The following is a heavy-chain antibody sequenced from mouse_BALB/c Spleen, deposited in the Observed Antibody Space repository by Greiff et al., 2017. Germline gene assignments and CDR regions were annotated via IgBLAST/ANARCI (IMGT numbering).Heavy chain of an antibody. Sequence: EVKVVESGGGLVQPGGSRKLSCAASGFTFSSFGMHWVRQAPEKGLEWVAYISSGSSTIYYADTVKGRFTISRDNPKNTLFLQMTSLRSEDTAMYYCARFGGAMDYWGQGTSVTVSS. V-gene: IGHV5-17*02. CDR2: ISSGSSTI. J-gene: IGHJ4*01. CDR3: ARFGGAMDY. CDR1: GFTFSSFG.